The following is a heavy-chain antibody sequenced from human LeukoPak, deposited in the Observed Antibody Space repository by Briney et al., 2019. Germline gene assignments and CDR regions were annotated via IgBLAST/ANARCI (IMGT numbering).Heavy chain of an antibody. J-gene: IGHJ4*02. CDR1: GGSFSGYY. D-gene: IGHD6-19*01. CDR3: AIGYSSFNY. Sequence: SETLSLTCAVYGGSFSGYYWSWIRQPPGKGLEWIGEINHSGSTNYNPSLKSRDTISVDTSKNQFSLKLTSVTAADTAVYYCAIGYSSFNYWGQGTLVTVSS. V-gene: IGHV4-34*01. CDR2: INHSGST.